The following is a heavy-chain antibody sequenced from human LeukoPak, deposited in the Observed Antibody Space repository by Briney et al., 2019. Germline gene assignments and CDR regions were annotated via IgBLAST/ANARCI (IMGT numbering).Heavy chain of an antibody. J-gene: IGHJ4*02. CDR3: ARVFRYCSGGSCYSGVEY. D-gene: IGHD2-15*01. CDR2: IDTSGST. V-gene: IGHV4-61*02. CDR1: GGSISSGSYY. Sequence: PSQTLSLTCTDSGGSISSGSYYWSWIRQPAGKGLEWIGRIDTSGSTNYNPSLNSRVTISVDTSKNQFSLKLSSVTAADTAVYYCARVFRYCSGGSCYSGVEYWGQGTLVTVSS.